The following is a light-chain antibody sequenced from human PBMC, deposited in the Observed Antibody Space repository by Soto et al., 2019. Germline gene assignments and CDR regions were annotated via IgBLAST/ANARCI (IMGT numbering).Light chain of an antibody. CDR2: GAS. CDR1: QRLNIN. V-gene: IGKV3-15*01. Sequence: EIGMPHTPFTLSVSAGESPTINCEASQRLNINLAWYQQKPGQAPRLLIYGASTRATGIPARFSGSGYGTEFNLTISSLQSEDFGVYYCQQYNNWPRTFGQGTKVDIK. J-gene: IGKJ1*01. CDR3: QQYNNWPRT.